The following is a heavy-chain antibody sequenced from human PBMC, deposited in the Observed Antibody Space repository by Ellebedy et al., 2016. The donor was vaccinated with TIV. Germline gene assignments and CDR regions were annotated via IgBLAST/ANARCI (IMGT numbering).Heavy chain of an antibody. CDR1: GYSFTNYW. CDR2: IDPVDSNT. D-gene: IGHD3-9*01. Sequence: GESLKISCEVSGYSFTNYWISWVRQMPGKGLEWMGTIDPVDSNTNYSPSFEGHVTISADTSVGTVYLQWRSLKASDTAIYYCARQNDILASYYTDYWGQGTLVTVSS. J-gene: IGHJ4*02. CDR3: ARQNDILASYYTDY. V-gene: IGHV5-10-1*01.